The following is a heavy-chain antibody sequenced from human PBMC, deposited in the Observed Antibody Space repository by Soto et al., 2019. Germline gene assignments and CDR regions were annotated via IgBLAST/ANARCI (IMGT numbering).Heavy chain of an antibody. D-gene: IGHD6-6*01. V-gene: IGHV4-31*03. CDR2: NYYSGIT. J-gene: IGHJ6*02. Sequence: SETLSLTCTVSGGSVSSCGYYWTWIRQHPGKGLEWIGYNYYSGITYYNPSLKSRVTISLDTSKNQFSLKLSSVTAADTAVYYCARGSSIAGLFYGMDVWGQGTTVT. CDR1: GGSVSSCGYY. CDR3: ARGSSIAGLFYGMDV.